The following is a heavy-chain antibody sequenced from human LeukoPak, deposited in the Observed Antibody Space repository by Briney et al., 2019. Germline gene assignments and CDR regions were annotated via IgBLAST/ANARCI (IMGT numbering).Heavy chain of an antibody. J-gene: IGHJ4*02. D-gene: IGHD6-19*01. CDR1: GGSFSGYY. Sequence: PSETLSLTCAVYGGSFSGYYWSWIRQPPGKGLEWIGEINHSGSTNYNPSLKSRVTISVDTSKNQFSLKLSSVTAADTAVYYCGSIAVAGTRPDYWGQGTLVTVSS. CDR3: GSIAVAGTRPDY. CDR2: INHSGST. V-gene: IGHV4-34*01.